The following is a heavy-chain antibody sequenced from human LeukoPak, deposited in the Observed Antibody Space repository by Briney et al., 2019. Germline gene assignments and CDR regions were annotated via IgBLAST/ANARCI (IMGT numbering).Heavy chain of an antibody. CDR3: ARDLVPEF. V-gene: IGHV3-53*01. CDR2: LSSGGST. Sequence: GGSLRLSCVVXGXXLSDSYMNWLXQAPGXGLEYVSVLSSGGSTNYADSVKGRFTISRDNSKTTLYLQMNSLRVEDTAVXYCARDLVPEFWGPGTMVTVSS. J-gene: IGHJ3*01. CDR1: GXXLSDSY. D-gene: IGHD1-14*01.